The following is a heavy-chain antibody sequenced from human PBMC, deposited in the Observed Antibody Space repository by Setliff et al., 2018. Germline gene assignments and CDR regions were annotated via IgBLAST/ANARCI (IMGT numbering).Heavy chain of an antibody. CDR2: IYKGGST. D-gene: IGHD6-13*01. V-gene: IGHV4-38-2*01. CDR3: ARGKLDVVAAGGKFCAMDV. CDR1: ANTLSTSYY. J-gene: IGHJ6*02. Sequence: SETLSLTCAVSANTLSTSYYWGWVRQPPGKGLEWIGDIYKGGSTYYNPSLRSRVSMSLDTSKRQVSLNLNSVTAADTGVYYCARGKLDVVAAGGKFCAMDVWGQGTAVTVSS.